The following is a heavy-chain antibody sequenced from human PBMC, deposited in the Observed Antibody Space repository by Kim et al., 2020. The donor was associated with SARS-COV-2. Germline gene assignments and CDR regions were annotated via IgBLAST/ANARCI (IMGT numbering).Heavy chain of an antibody. Sequence: GGSLRLSCAASGFTFSSYAMHWVRQAPGKGLEWVAVISYDGSNKYYADSVKGRFTISRDNSKNTLYLQMNSLRAEDTAVYYCARDRGSYLVVVVAATIDYWGQGTLVTVSS. CDR2: ISYDGSNK. CDR1: GFTFSSYA. D-gene: IGHD2-15*01. V-gene: IGHV3-30-3*01. CDR3: ARDRGSYLVVVVAATIDY. J-gene: IGHJ4*02.